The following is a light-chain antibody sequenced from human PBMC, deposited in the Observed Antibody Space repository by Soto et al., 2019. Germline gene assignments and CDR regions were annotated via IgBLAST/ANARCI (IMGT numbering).Light chain of an antibody. Sequence: IVLTQPPGTLSLSPGERATLFCRASQSVSSSYLAWYQQKPGQAPRLLIYNAFNRATGIPDRFSGSGSGTDFTLTISRLEPEDFAVYYCQQYGSSPGTFGGGTKVDVK. CDR2: NAF. V-gene: IGKV3-20*01. J-gene: IGKJ4*01. CDR1: QSVSSSY. CDR3: QQYGSSPGT.